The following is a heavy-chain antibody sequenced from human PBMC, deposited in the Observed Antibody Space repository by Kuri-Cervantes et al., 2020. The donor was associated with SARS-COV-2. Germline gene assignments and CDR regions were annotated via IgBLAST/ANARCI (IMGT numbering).Heavy chain of an antibody. CDR2: ISGSGGST. Sequence: GESLKISCVASGFTVNNNYMGWVRQAPGKGLEWVSAISGSGGSTYYADSVKGRFTISRDNSKNTLYLQMNSLRAEDTAVYYCYSGYDLGYWGQGTLVTVSS. V-gene: IGHV3-23*01. D-gene: IGHD5-12*01. J-gene: IGHJ4*02. CDR1: GFTVNNNY. CDR3: YSGYDLGY.